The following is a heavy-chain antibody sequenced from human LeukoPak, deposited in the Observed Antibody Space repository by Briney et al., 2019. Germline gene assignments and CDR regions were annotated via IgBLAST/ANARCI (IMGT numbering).Heavy chain of an antibody. CDR2: INHSGST. V-gene: IGHV4-34*01. CDR1: GGSISSYY. CDR3: ARGGRIQLWLGYYMDV. D-gene: IGHD5-18*01. J-gene: IGHJ6*03. Sequence: PSETLSLTCTVSGGSISSYYWSWIRQPPGKGLEWIGEINHSGSTNYNPSLKSRVTISVDTSKNQFSLKLSSVTAADTAVYYCARGGRIQLWLGYYMDVWGKGTTVTVSS.